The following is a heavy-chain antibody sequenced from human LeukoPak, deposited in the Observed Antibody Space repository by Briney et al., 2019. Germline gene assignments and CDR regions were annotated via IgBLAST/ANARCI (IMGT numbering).Heavy chain of an antibody. CDR2: INHSGST. D-gene: IGHD3-3*01. J-gene: IGHJ6*02. CDR3: AQGYDFWSGYYYGMDV. CDR1: GGSFSGYY. V-gene: IGHV4-34*01. Sequence: PSETLSLTCAVYGGSFSGYYWSWIRQPPGKGLEWIGEINHSGSTNYNPSLKSRVTISVDTSENQFSLKLSSVTAADTAVYYCAQGYDFWSGYYYGMDVWGQGTTVTVSS.